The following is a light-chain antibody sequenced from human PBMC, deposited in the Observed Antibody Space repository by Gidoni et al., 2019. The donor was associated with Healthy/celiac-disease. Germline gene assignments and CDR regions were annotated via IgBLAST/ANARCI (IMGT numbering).Light chain of an antibody. CDR1: QSISSY. CDR2: AAS. J-gene: IGKJ5*01. CDR3: QQSYSTPIT. V-gene: IGKV1-39*01. Sequence: DIQMTQSPSSLSASVGDRVTITCRASQSISSYLNWYQQKPGKAPKLLIYAASSLQSGVPSRFSGSGSGKDFTLTISSLQPEEFATYYCQQSYSTPITFGQGTRLEIK.